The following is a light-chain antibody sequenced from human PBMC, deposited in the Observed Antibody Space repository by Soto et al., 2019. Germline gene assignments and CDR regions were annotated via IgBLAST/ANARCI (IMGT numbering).Light chain of an antibody. Sequence: IGLTQSPGTLSLTPGGRATRSCRASQSVSTTNFAWYQQRVGQAPRLLMYDASKRAPGIPARFSGSGSGTDFTLTISSLEPEDFAVYYCQQRDIWPWTFGQGTKVDI. CDR2: DAS. J-gene: IGKJ1*01. CDR3: QQRDIWPWT. V-gene: IGKV3D-20*02. CDR1: QSVSTTN.